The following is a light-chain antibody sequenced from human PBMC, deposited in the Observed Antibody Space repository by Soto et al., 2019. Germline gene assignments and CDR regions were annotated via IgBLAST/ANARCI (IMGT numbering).Light chain of an antibody. CDR1: SSDIGSNP. Sequence: QSVLTQPPSASGTPGQRVAISCSGGSSDIGSNPVNWYLHLPGAAPKLLIYRDNQRPSGVPDRFSGSKSGTSASLTISGLQSEDEAGYFCSAWDDNIYGPVFGGGTKLTFL. V-gene: IGLV1-44*01. CDR2: RDN. CDR3: SAWDDNIYGPV. J-gene: IGLJ2*01.